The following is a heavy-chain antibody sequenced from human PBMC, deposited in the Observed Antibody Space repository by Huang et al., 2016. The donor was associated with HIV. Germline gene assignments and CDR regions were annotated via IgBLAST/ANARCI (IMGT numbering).Heavy chain of an antibody. J-gene: IGHJ4*02. CDR2: ISYDGNTK. D-gene: IGHD3-10*02. Sequence: QVQLVESGGGVVQPERSLKLSCATSQFTFTSYGMHWVRQAPGKVLEWVAVISYDGNTKFYADSVKGRFTIYRDNSKKILFLQMSSLRPEDTAIYYCTKDWSVRGTNCFNSMDYWGQGTQVTVSS. CDR3: TKDWSVRGTNCFNSMDY. CDR1: QFTFTSYG. V-gene: IGHV3-30*18.